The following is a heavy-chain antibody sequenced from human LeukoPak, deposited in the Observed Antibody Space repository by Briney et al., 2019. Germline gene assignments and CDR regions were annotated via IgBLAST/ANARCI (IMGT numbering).Heavy chain of an antibody. J-gene: IGHJ5*02. CDR1: GGTLSSYA. CDR2: IIPIFGTA. Sequence: RASVKVSCKASGGTLSSYAISWVRQAPGQGLEWMGGIIPIFGTANYAQKFQGRVTITADESTSTAYVELSSLRSEDTAVYYCAREGVPNWFDPWGQGTLVTVSS. V-gene: IGHV1-69*13. CDR3: AREGVPNWFDP.